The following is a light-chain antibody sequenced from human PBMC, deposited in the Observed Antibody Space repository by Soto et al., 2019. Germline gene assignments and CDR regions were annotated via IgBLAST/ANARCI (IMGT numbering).Light chain of an antibody. J-gene: IGLJ1*01. Sequence: QCAYVSGSPGHSITISCSGTTSDGGGYNLVSWYQQHTAKAPKLLIYEGTQRPSGVSSRFSGSKSGNTASLTISGLQAEEEAHYYCCSYASRSSYVFGTGTKATVL. V-gene: IGLV2-23*01. CDR3: CSYASRSSYV. CDR2: EGT. CDR1: TSDGGGYNL.